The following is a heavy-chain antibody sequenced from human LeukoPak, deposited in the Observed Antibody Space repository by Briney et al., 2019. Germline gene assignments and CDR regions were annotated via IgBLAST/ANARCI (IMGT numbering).Heavy chain of an antibody. CDR1: GDSVSRSDSY. V-gene: IGHV4-39*01. CDR2: IYYSGRT. D-gene: IGHD3-22*01. CDR3: ARRRYYDGSGYLE. J-gene: IGHJ1*01. Sequence: PSETRSLTCSVSGDSVSRSDSYWDWIRQPPGKGLEWIGTIYYSGRTYYSPSLKSRVTLSVDTSSNQFSLNLRSVTAADTAVYYCARRRYYDGSGYLEWGQGTLLSVSS.